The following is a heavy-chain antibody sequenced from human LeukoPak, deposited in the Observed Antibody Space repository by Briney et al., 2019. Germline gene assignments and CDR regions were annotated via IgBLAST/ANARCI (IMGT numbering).Heavy chain of an antibody. CDR3: ARDLPLAYCGGDCYSVLDY. J-gene: IGHJ4*02. CDR1: GFTFSSYS. V-gene: IGHV3-48*01. D-gene: IGHD2-21*02. CDR2: ISSSSTI. Sequence: GGSLRLSCAASGFTFSSYSMNWVRQAPGKGLEWVSYISSSSTIYYADSVKGRFTISRDNAKKSLYLQMNSLRAEDTAVYYCARDLPLAYCGGDCYSVLDYWGQGTLVTVSS.